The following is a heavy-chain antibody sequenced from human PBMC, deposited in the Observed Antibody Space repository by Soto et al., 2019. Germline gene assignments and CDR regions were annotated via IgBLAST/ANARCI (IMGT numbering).Heavy chain of an antibody. J-gene: IGHJ4*02. CDR2: ISAYNGNT. CDR1: GYTFTSYG. Sequence: QVQLVQSGAEVKKPGASVKVSCKASGYTFTSYGISWVRQAPGQGLEWMGWISAYNGNTNYAQKPQGXVXXXTXXSTSTAHMELSSLRSDDTAVYYCARELIYGSGSYYWGQGALVTVSS. CDR3: ARELIYGSGSYY. V-gene: IGHV1-18*01. D-gene: IGHD3-10*01.